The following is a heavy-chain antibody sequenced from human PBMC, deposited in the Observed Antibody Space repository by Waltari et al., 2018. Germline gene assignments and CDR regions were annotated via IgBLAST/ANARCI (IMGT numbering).Heavy chain of an antibody. J-gene: IGHJ4*02. Sequence: QLQLQESGPGLVKPSETLSLSCSVSGDSISSSNYHWGWIRQPPGKGLEWIASVYYSGTTYYNPSLKSRVTISADTSRNQFYLRLTSVTATDTAVYYCARSSAGMPRWLGDYWGQGILVTVSS. CDR2: VYYSGTT. V-gene: IGHV4-39*01. CDR1: GDSISSSNYH. D-gene: IGHD5-12*01. CDR3: ARSSAGMPRWLGDY.